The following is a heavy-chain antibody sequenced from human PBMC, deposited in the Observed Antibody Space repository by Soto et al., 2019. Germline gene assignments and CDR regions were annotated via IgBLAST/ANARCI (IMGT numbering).Heavy chain of an antibody. V-gene: IGHV1-18*04. CDR1: GYTFTSYG. Sequence: ASVKVSCKASGYTFTSYGISWVRQAPGQGLEWMGWISAYNGNTNHAQKLQGRVTMTTDTSTSTAYMELRSLRSDDTAVYYCARGPSYCSSTSCYTILNYYYYGMDVWGQGTTVTVSS. D-gene: IGHD2-2*02. CDR3: ARGPSYCSSTSCYTILNYYYYGMDV. CDR2: ISAYNGNT. J-gene: IGHJ6*02.